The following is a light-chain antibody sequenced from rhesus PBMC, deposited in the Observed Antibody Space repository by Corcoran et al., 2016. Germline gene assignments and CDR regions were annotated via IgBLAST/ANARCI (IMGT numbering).Light chain of an antibody. J-gene: IGKJ2*01. Sequence: DIQMTQSPFSVSDSVGDRVTITCRASQGISSHVAWYQQKPGKAHKLLVYCATTLQSGVPSRFSGSGSWTDFTLTSRSLQPEDFATYYCQHYHSLPYTFGQGTKVDIK. CDR1: QGISSH. CDR2: CAT. V-gene: IGKV1-25*02. CDR3: QHYHSLPYT.